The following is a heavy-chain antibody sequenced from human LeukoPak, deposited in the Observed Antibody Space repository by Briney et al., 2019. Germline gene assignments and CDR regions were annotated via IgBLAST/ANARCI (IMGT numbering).Heavy chain of an antibody. CDR3: ASHCTNGVCYTLPEGGMDV. CDR1: GFTFCSYA. V-gene: IGHV3-30-3*01. J-gene: IGHJ6*02. CDR2: ISYDGSNK. Sequence: GRSLRLSCAASGFTFCSYAMHWVRQAPGKGLEWVAVISYDGSNKYYADSVKGRFTISRDNSKNTLYLQMNSLRAEDTAVYYCASHCTNGVCYTLPEGGMDVWGQGTTVTVSS. D-gene: IGHD2-8*01.